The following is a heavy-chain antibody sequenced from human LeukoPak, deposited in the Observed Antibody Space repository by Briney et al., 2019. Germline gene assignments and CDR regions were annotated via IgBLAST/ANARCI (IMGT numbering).Heavy chain of an antibody. CDR3: ARADKAIDY. J-gene: IGHJ4*02. CDR2: IWYDGSNK. D-gene: IGHD1-26*01. V-gene: IGHV3-33*08. CDR1: GFMFSSYA. Sequence: GGSLRLSCAASGFMFSSYAMSWVRQAPGKGLEWVAVIWYDGSNKYYADSVKGRFTISRDNSKNTLYLQMNSLRAEDTAVYYCARADKAIDYWGQGTLVTVSS.